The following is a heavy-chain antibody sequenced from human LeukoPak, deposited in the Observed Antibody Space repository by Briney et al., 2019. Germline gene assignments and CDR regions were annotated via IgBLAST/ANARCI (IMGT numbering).Heavy chain of an antibody. D-gene: IGHD7-27*01. J-gene: IGHJ4*02. Sequence: SETLSLTCAVYGGSFSGYYWSWIRQPPGKGLESIGEINHSGSTNYNPSLKSRVTISVDTSKNQFSLKLSSVTAADTAVYYCVAEVEAADSPLGHLNFDSWGQGILASVSS. CDR2: INHSGST. CDR1: GGSFSGYY. V-gene: IGHV4-34*01. CDR3: VAEVEAADSPLGHLNFDS.